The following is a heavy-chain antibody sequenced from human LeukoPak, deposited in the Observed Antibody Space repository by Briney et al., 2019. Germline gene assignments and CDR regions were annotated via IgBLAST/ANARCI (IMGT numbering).Heavy chain of an antibody. J-gene: IGHJ4*02. CDR3: ARVSLSGWYVY. V-gene: IGHV1-8*03. D-gene: IGHD6-19*01. CDR1: GYTFTSYD. CDR2: MNPNSGNT. Sequence: ASVKVSCKASGYTFTSYDINWVRQATGQGLEWMGWMNPNSGNTGYAQKFQGRVTITRNTSISTAYMELSSLRSEDTAAYYCARVSLSGWYVYWGQGTLVTVSS.